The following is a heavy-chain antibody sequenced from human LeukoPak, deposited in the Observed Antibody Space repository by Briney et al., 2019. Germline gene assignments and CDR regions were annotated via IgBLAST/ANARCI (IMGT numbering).Heavy chain of an antibody. CDR2: IKSKADGGTT. Sequence: PGGSLRLSCGASCLTLNIGWVSRGRQAPGKGLEWVGRIKSKADGGTTDYAAPVQGRFAISRDDSKSTLYLQMSSLKTEDTADYYCTKGLYSHYYWGQGTLVTVSS. J-gene: IGHJ4*02. CDR3: TKGLYSHYY. CDR1: CLTLNIGW. D-gene: IGHD5-18*01. V-gene: IGHV3-15*01.